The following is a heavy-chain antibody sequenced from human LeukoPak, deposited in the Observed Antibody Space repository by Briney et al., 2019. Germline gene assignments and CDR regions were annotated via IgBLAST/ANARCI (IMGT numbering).Heavy chain of an antibody. J-gene: IGHJ2*01. CDR1: GGSISSYY. Sequence: SETLSLTCTVSGGSISSYYWSWIRQPPGMGLEWIGCIYYSGSTNYNPSLKSRVTISVDTSKDQFSLRLTSVTAADTAVYYCARSFLGDWYFDLWGRGTLVTVSS. CDR2: IYYSGST. V-gene: IGHV4-59*01. CDR3: ARSFLGDWYFDL. D-gene: IGHD1-26*01.